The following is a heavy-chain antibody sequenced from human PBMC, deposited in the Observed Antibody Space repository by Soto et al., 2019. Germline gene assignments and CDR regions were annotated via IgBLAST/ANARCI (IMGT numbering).Heavy chain of an antibody. CDR3: AKSYIVVVPAAIGPQLQPGDFDY. D-gene: IGHD2-2*01. J-gene: IGHJ4*02. V-gene: IGHV3-23*01. Sequence: GGSLTLSCAASGFTFSSYAMSWVRQAPGKGLEWVSAISGSGGSTYYADSVKGRFTISRDNSKNTLYLQMNSLRAEDTAVYYCAKSYIVVVPAAIGPQLQPGDFDYWGQGALVTVSS. CDR2: ISGSGGST. CDR1: GFTFSSYA.